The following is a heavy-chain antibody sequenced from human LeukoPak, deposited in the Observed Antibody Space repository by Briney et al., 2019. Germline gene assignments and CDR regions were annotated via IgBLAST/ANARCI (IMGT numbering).Heavy chain of an antibody. D-gene: IGHD3-10*01. J-gene: IGHJ6*03. CDR1: GFTFSSYG. V-gene: IGHV3-23*01. Sequence: GGTLRLSCAASGFTFSSYGMSWVRQAPGKGLEWVSSICGSGDSSYDADSVKGRFTISRDNSKTTLYLQMNSLRADDTAIYYCAKHYFASGSNLCMDVWGKGTTVTISS. CDR2: ICGSGDSS. CDR3: AKHYFASGSNLCMDV.